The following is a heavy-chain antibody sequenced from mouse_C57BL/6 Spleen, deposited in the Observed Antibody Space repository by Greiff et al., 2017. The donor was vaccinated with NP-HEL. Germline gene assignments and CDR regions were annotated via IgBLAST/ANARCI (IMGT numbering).Heavy chain of an antibody. J-gene: IGHJ2*01. CDR3: TREGITTVVEGTLYFDY. D-gene: IGHD1-1*01. V-gene: IGHV5-9-1*02. Sequence: EVKLMESGEGLVKPGGSLKLSCAASGFTFSSYAMSWVRQTPEKRLEWVAYISSGGDYIYYADTVKGRFTISRDNARNTLYLQMSSLKSEDTAMYYCTREGITTVVEGTLYFDYWGQGTTLTVSS. CDR1: GFTFSSYA. CDR2: ISSGGDYI.